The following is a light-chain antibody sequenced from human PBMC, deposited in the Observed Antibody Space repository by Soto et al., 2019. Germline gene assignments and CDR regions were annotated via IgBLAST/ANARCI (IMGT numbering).Light chain of an antibody. CDR2: VAS. CDR3: QQYGTSLYT. CDR1: QSVNSNY. Sequence: EIVLTQSPGTLSLSPGERATLSCRASQSVNSNYLAWYQHKPGQAPRLLIYVASSRATGIPDRFSGSGSGTDFTLTISRLEPEDFALYYCQQYGTSLYTFGQGTKLEIK. J-gene: IGKJ2*01. V-gene: IGKV3-20*01.